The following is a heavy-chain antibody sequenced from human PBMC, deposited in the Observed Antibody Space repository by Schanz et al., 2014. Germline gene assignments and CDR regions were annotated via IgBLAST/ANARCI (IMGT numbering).Heavy chain of an antibody. D-gene: IGHD5-12*01. V-gene: IGHV3-53*01. J-gene: IGHJ5*02. CDR1: GFTVNTNY. Sequence: EVQLVESGGGLIQPGGSLRLSCAVSGFTVNTNYMSWVRQAPGKGLEWISSMYINSGSTQYADSVKGRFIISRDSSKNTVYLHMNSLRDEDTAVYYCAKDINREATAPESWGQGTLVVVSS. CDR2: MYINSGST. CDR3: AKDINREATAPES.